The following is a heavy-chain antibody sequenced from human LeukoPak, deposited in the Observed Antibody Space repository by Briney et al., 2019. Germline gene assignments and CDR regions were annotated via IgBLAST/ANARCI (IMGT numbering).Heavy chain of an antibody. V-gene: IGHV3-21*01. CDR3: ARGQASDFDY. Sequence: GGSLRLSCAASGCTFSSYSMNWVRQAPGKGLEWVSSISSSSSYIYYADSVKGRFTISRDNAKNSLYLHMNSVRADDTAVYYCARGQASDFDYWGQGTLVTVSS. CDR2: ISSSSSYI. CDR1: GCTFSSYS. J-gene: IGHJ4*02.